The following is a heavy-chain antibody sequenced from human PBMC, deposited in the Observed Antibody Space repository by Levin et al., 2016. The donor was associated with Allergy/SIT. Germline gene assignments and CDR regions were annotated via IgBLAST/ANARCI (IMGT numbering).Heavy chain of an antibody. V-gene: IGHV3-21*01. D-gene: IGHD2-2*01. Sequence: VRQMPGKGLEWVSSISSSSSYIYYADSVKGRFTISRDNAKNSLYLQMNSLRAEDTAVYYCARSTGQEGDWFDPWGQGTLVTVSS. CDR2: ISSSSSYI. J-gene: IGHJ5*02. CDR3: ARSTGQEGDWFDP.